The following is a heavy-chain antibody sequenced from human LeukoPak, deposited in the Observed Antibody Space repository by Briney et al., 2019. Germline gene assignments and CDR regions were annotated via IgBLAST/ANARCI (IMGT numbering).Heavy chain of an antibody. CDR2: IIPIFGTA. CDR1: GGTFSSYA. CDR3: ARSSIVGATSRIGHFDY. D-gene: IGHD1-26*01. J-gene: IGHJ4*02. V-gene: IGHV1-69*05. Sequence: SVKVSCKASGGTFSSYAISWVRQAPGQGLEWMGGIIPIFGTAHYAQEFQGRVTITTDESTSTAYMELSSLRSEDTAVYYCARSSIVGATSRIGHFDYWGQGTLVTVSS.